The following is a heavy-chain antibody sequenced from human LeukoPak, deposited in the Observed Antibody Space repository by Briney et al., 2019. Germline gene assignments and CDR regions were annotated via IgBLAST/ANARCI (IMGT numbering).Heavy chain of an antibody. V-gene: IGHV3-9*01. D-gene: IGHD5-12*01. J-gene: IGHJ2*01. Sequence: PGGSLRLSCAASGFTFDDYAMHWVRQAPGKGLEWVSGISWNSGSIGYADSVKGRFTISRDNAKNSLYLQMNSLRAEDTALYYCAKDPRDGYNXXXYFDLWGRGXLVTVS. CDR1: GFTFDDYA. CDR2: ISWNSGSI. CDR3: AKDPRDGYNXXXYFDL.